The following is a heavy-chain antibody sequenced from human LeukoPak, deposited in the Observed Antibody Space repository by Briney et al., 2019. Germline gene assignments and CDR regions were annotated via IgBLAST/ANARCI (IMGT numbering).Heavy chain of an antibody. D-gene: IGHD6-25*01. CDR2: ITDSSDYT. V-gene: IGHV3-23*01. CDR3: ANQRSALTRY. J-gene: IGHJ4*02. CDR1: GFSFSTNF. Sequence: GGSLRLSCAASGFSFSTNFMYWVRQAPGKGLEWVSGITDSSDYTFYADSVKGRLTISRDNSKKTLYLQMSSLRGEDTAVYYCANQRSALTRYWGQGTLVTVSS.